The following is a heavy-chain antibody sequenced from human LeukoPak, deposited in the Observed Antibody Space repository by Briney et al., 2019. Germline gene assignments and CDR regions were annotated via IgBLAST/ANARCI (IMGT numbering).Heavy chain of an antibody. D-gene: IGHD3/OR15-3a*01. CDR3: AKAGLSNEDWYFDL. J-gene: IGHJ2*01. CDR2: ISGDGRNT. Sequence: PGVSLRLSCAASGFTSDDYGMHWVRQPPGKGLEWVALISGDGRNTFYADSVRGRFTVSRDNSKNSLYLQMNSLRGEDAALYYCAKAGLSNEDWYFDLWGRGALVTVCS. V-gene: IGHV3-43*02. CDR1: GFTSDDYG.